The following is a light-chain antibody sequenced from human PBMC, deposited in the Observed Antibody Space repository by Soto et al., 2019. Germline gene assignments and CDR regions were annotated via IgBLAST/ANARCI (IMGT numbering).Light chain of an antibody. J-gene: IGKJ5*01. V-gene: IGKV3-11*01. CDR2: DAS. Sequence: EIVLTQSPATLSLSPGERATLSCRASQSVSSYLAWYQQKPGQAPRLLIYDASNRATGIPARFSGSGSRTDFTLTISSLEPEDFAVYYCQQRSNWPITFGQGKRWRL. CDR1: QSVSSY. CDR3: QQRSNWPIT.